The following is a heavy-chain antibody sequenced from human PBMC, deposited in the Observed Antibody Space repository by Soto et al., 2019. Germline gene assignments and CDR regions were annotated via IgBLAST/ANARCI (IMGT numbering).Heavy chain of an antibody. CDR2: INHSGST. J-gene: IGHJ5*02. D-gene: IGHD3-3*01. CDR1: GGSFSDHY. CDR3: GSITISGVP. V-gene: IGHV4-34*01. Sequence: SETLSLTCAVYGGSFSDHYWSWIRQPPGKGLEWIGEINHSGSTSYNPSLKSRVTISVDTPKNQFSLKLTSVTVADTAVYYCGSITISGVPWGQGTLVTVSS.